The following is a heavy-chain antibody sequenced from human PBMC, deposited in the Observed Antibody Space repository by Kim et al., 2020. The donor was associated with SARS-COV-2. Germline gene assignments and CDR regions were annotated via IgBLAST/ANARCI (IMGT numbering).Heavy chain of an antibody. D-gene: IGHD3-16*01. Sequence: ASVKVSCKVSGYTLNELSIHWVRQAPGKGLEWMGGFDPEDGEAIYAQKFQGRVTMTEDTSTDTAYMELSSLRSEDTAVYYCATDPKLRLGPRSRNLYNGMDVWGQGTTVTVSS. CDR3: ATDPKLRLGPRSRNLYNGMDV. J-gene: IGHJ6*02. CDR2: FDPEDGEA. V-gene: IGHV1-24*01. CDR1: GYTLNELS.